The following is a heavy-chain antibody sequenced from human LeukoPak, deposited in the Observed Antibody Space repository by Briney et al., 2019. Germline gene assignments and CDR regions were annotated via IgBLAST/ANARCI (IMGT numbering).Heavy chain of an antibody. Sequence: SETLSLTCTVSGYSISSGYYWGWIRQPPGKGLEWIGSIYHSGSTYYNPSLKSRVTISVDTSKNQFSLKLSSVTAADTAVYYCARHGPSYYMDVWGKGTTVTISS. CDR3: ARHGPSYYMDV. CDR1: GYSISSGYY. J-gene: IGHJ6*03. V-gene: IGHV4-38-2*02. CDR2: IYHSGST.